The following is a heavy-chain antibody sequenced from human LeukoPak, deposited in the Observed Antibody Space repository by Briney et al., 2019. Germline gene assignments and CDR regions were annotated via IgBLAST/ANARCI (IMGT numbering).Heavy chain of an antibody. J-gene: IGHJ4*02. CDR3: AIGNVVGRDGYNSFFDY. V-gene: IGHV3-21*01. CDR2: ISSSSSYI. D-gene: IGHD5-24*01. Sequence: PGGSLRLSCAASGLTFGSYAMSWVRQAPGKGLEWVSSISSSSSYIYYADSVKGRFTISRDNAKNSLYLQMNSLRAEDTAVYYCAIGNVVGRDGYNSFFDYWGQGTLVTVSS. CDR1: GLTFGSYA.